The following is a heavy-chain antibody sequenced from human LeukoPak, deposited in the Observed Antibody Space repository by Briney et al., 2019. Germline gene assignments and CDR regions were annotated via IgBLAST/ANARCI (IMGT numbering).Heavy chain of an antibody. CDR2: INHSGRT. Sequence: SETLSLTCAVYGGPFSGDYWSWIRQPPGKGLEWIGEINHSGRTNCNPSLKSRVTISVDTSKKQFSLKLSSVTAADTAVYYCARGRLLWADGMDVWGQGTTVTVSS. J-gene: IGHJ6*02. V-gene: IGHV4-34*01. D-gene: IGHD3-10*01. CDR3: ARGRLLWADGMDV. CDR1: GGPFSGDY.